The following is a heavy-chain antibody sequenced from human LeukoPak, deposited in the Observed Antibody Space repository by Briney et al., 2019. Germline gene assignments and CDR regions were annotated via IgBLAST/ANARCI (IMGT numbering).Heavy chain of an antibody. CDR3: ARHYGDYGDYYYGMDV. CDR2: ISSSSSYI. D-gene: IGHD4-17*01. CDR1: GFTFSSYS. Sequence: PGGSLRLSCAASGFTFSSYSMNWVRQAPGKGLEWVSSISSSSSYIYYADSVKGRFTISRDNAKNSLYPQMNSLRAEDTAVYYCARHYGDYGDYYYGMDVWGQGTTVTVSS. J-gene: IGHJ6*02. V-gene: IGHV3-21*01.